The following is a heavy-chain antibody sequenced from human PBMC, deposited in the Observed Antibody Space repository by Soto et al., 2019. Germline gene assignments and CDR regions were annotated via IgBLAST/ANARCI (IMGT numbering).Heavy chain of an antibody. CDR2: ILYDGSNE. V-gene: IGHV3-30-3*01. J-gene: IGHJ4*02. CDR3: ARTGSNTIATPYFFDY. D-gene: IGHD2-21*01. Sequence: QVQLVESGGGVVQPGRSLRLSCAASGFTFSSYAMHWVRQSPGKGLEWVAGILYDGSNEYYADSVKGRFTISRDNSKNTLYLQMNTLRAEDTAVYYCARTGSNTIATPYFFDYWGQGTLVTVSS. CDR1: GFTFSSYA.